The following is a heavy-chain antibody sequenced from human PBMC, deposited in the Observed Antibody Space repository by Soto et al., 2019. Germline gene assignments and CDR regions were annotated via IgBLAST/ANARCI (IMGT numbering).Heavy chain of an antibody. CDR2: INPNGGGT. Sequence: QVQLVQSGAEVKKPGASVKVSCKASGYVFTTYFMHWVRQAPGQGLEWMGIINPNGGGTSYAQKFEGRVTMTRDSATSTVYMDLSSLRSEDTALYFCAREVGSDSWSYDYGMDVWGQGTSVTVSS. D-gene: IGHD6-13*01. CDR3: AREVGSDSWSYDYGMDV. V-gene: IGHV1-46*01. CDR1: GYVFTTYF. J-gene: IGHJ6*02.